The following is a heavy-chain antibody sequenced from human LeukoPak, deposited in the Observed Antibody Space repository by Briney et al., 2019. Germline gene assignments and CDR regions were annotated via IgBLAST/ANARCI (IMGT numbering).Heavy chain of an antibody. CDR2: INPNSGDT. CDR3: ATPKRGAGGFDP. D-gene: IGHD3-10*01. Sequence: GASVKVSCKASGFTFTGYYIHWVRQAPGQGLEWMGWINPNSGDTKYAQNFHGRVTMTRDTSISTAYMELTSLKSDDTAVYYCATPKRGAGGFDPWGQGTLVTVSS. V-gene: IGHV1-2*02. CDR1: GFTFTGYY. J-gene: IGHJ5*02.